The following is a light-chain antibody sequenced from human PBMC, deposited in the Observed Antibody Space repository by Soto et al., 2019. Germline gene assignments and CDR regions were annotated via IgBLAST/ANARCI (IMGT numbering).Light chain of an antibody. J-gene: IGKJ4*01. CDR2: GAS. CDR1: QSVSSSY. V-gene: IGKV3D-20*02. CDR3: QQHINWPLT. Sequence: EIVLTQSPGTLSLSPGERATLSCRASQSVSSSYLAWYQQKPGQAPRLLIYGASSRATGIPDRFSGSGSGADFTLTIRSLEPEDFALYYCQQHINWPLTFGGGTKVDIK.